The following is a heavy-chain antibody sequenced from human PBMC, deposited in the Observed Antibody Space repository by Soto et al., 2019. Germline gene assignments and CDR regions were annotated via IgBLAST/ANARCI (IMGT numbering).Heavy chain of an antibody. D-gene: IGHD2-2*01. V-gene: IGHV1-18*04. CDR2: INTYSGNT. CDR1: EHTFTNYG. CDR3: AGGQGSLIPYYFDS. Sequence: ASVKVSCKASEHTFTNYGINWVRLAPGQGLEWMGWINTYSGNTIYAQKFQDRLTITTDTSTNTASVELRSLTSDDTAVFYCAGGQGSLIPYYFDSWGQGTLVTVSS. J-gene: IGHJ4*02.